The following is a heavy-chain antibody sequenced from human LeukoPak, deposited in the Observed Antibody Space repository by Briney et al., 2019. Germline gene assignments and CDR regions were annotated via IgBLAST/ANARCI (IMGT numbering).Heavy chain of an antibody. CDR1: GFTFSSYA. J-gene: IGHJ6*02. CDR3: ARVWSVNYYGMDV. Sequence: EPGRSLRLSCAASGFTFSSYAMHWVRQAPGKGLEWVAVISYDGSNKYYADSVKGRFTISRDNSKNTLYLQMNSLRAEDTAVYYCARVWSVNYYGMDVWGQGTTVTVSS. CDR2: ISYDGSNK. V-gene: IGHV3-30-3*01. D-gene: IGHD2-8*02.